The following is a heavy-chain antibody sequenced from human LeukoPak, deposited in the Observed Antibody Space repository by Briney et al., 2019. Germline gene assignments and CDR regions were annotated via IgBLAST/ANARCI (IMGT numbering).Heavy chain of an antibody. D-gene: IGHD1-14*01. CDR3: ARETNTVSKRTFDI. V-gene: IGHV4-59*01. Sequence: SETLXLTCTVSGGSFSSYYWTWIRQPPGKGLEWIGYIDHSGTTNYNPSLKSRVSISSDTCKNQFSLKLTSVTAADTALYYCARETNTVSKRTFDIWGLGTMITVSA. CDR2: IDHSGTT. CDR1: GGSFSSYY. J-gene: IGHJ3*02.